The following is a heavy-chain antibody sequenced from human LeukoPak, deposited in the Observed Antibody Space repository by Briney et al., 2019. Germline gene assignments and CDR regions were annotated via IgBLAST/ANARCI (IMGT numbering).Heavy chain of an antibody. CDR1: GYTFSSYG. CDR3: AGSGDIVATKSFDY. D-gene: IGHD5-12*01. CDR2: ISAYNGNT. V-gene: IGHV1-18*01. J-gene: IGHJ4*02. Sequence: ASVKVSCKASGYTFSSYGISWVRQAPGQGLEWMGWISAYNGNTNYAQKFQGRVTMTTDTSTSTAYMELRSLRSDDTAVYYCAGSGDIVATKSFDYWGQGTLVTVSS.